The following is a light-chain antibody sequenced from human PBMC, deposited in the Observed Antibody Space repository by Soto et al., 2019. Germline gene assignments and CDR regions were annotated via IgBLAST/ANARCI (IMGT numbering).Light chain of an antibody. CDR2: GIS. Sequence: EIVLTQSPGTLSLSPGERATLSCRASHTIRSRYLAWYQQKPGQATRLIMYGISRRATGIPDRFSGSGSGTDFTLSITRREPEAYAVYYFHTYVTSVPRTFVQRTQVQIK. CDR3: HTYVTSVPRT. J-gene: IGKJ1*01. V-gene: IGKV3-20*01. CDR1: HTIRSRY.